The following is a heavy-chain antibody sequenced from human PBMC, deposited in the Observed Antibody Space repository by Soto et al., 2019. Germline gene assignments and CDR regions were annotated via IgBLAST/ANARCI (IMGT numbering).Heavy chain of an antibody. CDR1: GFTFSNYG. Sequence: VGSLRLSCAASGFTFSNYGMHWVRQAPGKGLEWVAIIWYDGSNKYYADSVKGRFTISRDNSKNTLYLQMNSLRAEDTAVYYCARDPYSSGLNGMDVWGQGTTVTVSS. D-gene: IGHD6-19*01. CDR2: IWYDGSNK. J-gene: IGHJ6*02. V-gene: IGHV3-33*01. CDR3: ARDPYSSGLNGMDV.